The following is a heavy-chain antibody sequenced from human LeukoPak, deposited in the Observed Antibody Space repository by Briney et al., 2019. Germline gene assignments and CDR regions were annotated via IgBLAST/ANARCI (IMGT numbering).Heavy chain of an antibody. D-gene: IGHD2-15*01. CDR2: ISSSNSYI. J-gene: IGHJ4*02. V-gene: IGHV3-21*01. CDR1: GFTFSSYS. Sequence: GGSLRLSCAASGFTFSSYSMNWVRQAPGKGLEWVSSISSSNSYIYYADSVKGRFTISRDNAKNSLYLQMNSLRAEDTAVYYCARVYCSGGSCLDYWGQGTLVTVSS. CDR3: ARVYCSGGSCLDY.